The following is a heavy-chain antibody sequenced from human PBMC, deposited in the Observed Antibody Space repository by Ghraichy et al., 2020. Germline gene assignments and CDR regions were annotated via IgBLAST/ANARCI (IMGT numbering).Heavy chain of an antibody. CDR2: IIPIFGTA. V-gene: IGHV1-69*13. D-gene: IGHD3-10*01. Sequence: SVKVSCKASGGTFSSYAISWVRQAPGQGLEWMGGIIPIFGTANYAQKFQGRVTITADESTSTAYMELSSLRSEDTAVYYCARDWEVRGVIIGHYYYGMDVWGQGTTVTVSS. J-gene: IGHJ6*02. CDR3: ARDWEVRGVIIGHYYYGMDV. CDR1: GGTFSSYA.